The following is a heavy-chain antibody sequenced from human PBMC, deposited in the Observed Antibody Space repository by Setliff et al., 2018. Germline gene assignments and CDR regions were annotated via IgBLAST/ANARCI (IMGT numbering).Heavy chain of an antibody. V-gene: IGHV3-33*01. CDR3: AARDAGVDY. J-gene: IGHJ4*02. CDR1: GFSFNSFG. CDR2: IWHDGSKQ. Sequence: GESLKISCAASGFSFNSFGMHWVRQAPGKGLEWVAVIWHDGSKQYYGDSVKGRFTISRDNSKNTAYLQMNSLRAEDTAVYYCAARDAGVDYWGQGTLVTVSS. D-gene: IGHD2-8*01.